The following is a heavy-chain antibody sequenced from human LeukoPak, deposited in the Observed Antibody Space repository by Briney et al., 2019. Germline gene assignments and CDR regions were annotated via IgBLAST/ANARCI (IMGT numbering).Heavy chain of an antibody. CDR3: VRTRGWAYFDY. Sequence: GGSLRLSCAASGFTFSTYWMSWVRQAPGKGLEWVTNIMQDGSDKYSVDSVRGRFTISRDNAKNSLYLQMDSLRAEDTAVYYCVRTRGWAYFDYWGQGTLVTVSS. CDR1: GFTFSTYW. V-gene: IGHV3-7*01. CDR2: IMQDGSDK. J-gene: IGHJ4*02. D-gene: IGHD6-19*01.